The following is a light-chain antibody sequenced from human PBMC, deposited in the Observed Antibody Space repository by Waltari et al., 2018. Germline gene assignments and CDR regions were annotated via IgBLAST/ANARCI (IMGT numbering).Light chain of an antibody. Sequence: QSALTQPASVSGSPGQSITISCTGTSSDVGSYNRFSWYQQNPGEVPKLMIYEVNKRPSGVADRFSGSKSGNTATLTISGLQAEDEADYYCSSHTSDLSWLFGGGTKVTVL. CDR2: EVN. V-gene: IGLV2-23*02. J-gene: IGLJ3*02. CDR1: SSDVGSYNR. CDR3: SSHTSDLSWL.